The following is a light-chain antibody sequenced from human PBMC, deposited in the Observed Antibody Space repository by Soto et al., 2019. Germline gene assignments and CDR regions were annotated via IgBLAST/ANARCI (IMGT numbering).Light chain of an antibody. Sequence: EIVMRQSPATLSVSPGKRVILSCWASQSVSSNLAWYQQKPGQAPRLLIYGASARATGIPARFSGSGSGTDFTFTISSLQSEDFAVYYCQQYNNWPITFGQGTRLEIK. CDR3: QQYNNWPIT. V-gene: IGKV3-15*01. CDR1: QSVSSN. J-gene: IGKJ5*01. CDR2: GAS.